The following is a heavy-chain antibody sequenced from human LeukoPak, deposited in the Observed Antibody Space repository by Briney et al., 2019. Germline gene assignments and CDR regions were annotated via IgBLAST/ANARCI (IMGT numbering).Heavy chain of an antibody. CDR2: IYYSGST. V-gene: IGHV4-59*01. Sequence: SETLSLTCTVSGVSISSYYWSWIRQPPGKGLEWIEYIYYSGSTNYNPSLKSRVTISVDTSKNQFSLKLSSVTAADTAVYYCARDVVVVVAATNNHYYYMDVWGKGTTVTVSS. CDR3: ARDVVVVVAATNNHYYYMDV. CDR1: GVSISSYY. D-gene: IGHD2-15*01. J-gene: IGHJ6*03.